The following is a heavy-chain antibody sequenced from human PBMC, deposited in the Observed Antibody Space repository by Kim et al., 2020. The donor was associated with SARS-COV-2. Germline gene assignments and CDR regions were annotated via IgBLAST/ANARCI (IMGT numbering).Heavy chain of an antibody. V-gene: IGHV1-69*01. CDR3: ARARVRGVDFDY. Sequence: NYDQKFQGRVTITADESTSTAYMELSSLRSEDTAVYYCARARVRGVDFDYWGQGTLVTVSS. D-gene: IGHD3-10*01. J-gene: IGHJ4*02.